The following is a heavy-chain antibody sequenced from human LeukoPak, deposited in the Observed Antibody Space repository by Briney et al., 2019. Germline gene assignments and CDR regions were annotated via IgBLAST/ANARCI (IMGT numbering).Heavy chain of an antibody. V-gene: IGHV3-23*01. D-gene: IGHD3-22*01. CDR1: GFTFSNYV. CDR3: AKGARRFYDSSGYPSPFDW. Sequence: GGSLRLSCEASGFTFSNYVMSWVRQAPGKGLEWVLSITEGGGTTYNADSVGGRFTISRDNPKSTLYLQMNSLRAEDTAVYYCAKGARRFYDSSGYPSPFDWWGQGALVIVSS. J-gene: IGHJ4*02. CDR2: ITEGGGTT.